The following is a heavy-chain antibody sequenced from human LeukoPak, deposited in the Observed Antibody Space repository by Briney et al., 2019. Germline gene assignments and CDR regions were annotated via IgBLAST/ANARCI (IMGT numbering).Heavy chain of an antibody. CDR1: GGSISSYY. V-gene: IGHV4-59*08. Sequence: SETLSLTCTVSGGSISSYYWSWIRQPPGKGLEWIGYIYYSGSTNYNPSLKSRITISVDTSRNQFSLKLSSVTAADTAVYYCAGGGATGYYFYWGQGTLVTVSS. D-gene: IGHD3-9*01. CDR3: AGGGATGYYFY. CDR2: IYYSGST. J-gene: IGHJ4*02.